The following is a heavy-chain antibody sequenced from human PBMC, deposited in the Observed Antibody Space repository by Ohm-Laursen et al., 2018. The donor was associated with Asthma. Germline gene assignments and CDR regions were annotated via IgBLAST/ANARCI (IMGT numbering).Heavy chain of an antibody. Sequence: PSQTLSLTCTVSRGSVSSGSYYWSWIRQPPGKGLEWIGYIYYIGSTNYNPSLKSRVTISADTSKTQFSLKLTSVTAADTGVYYCARAYYGYTSGYCFDHWGQGTLVTVSS. CDR3: ARAYYGYTSGYCFDH. J-gene: IGHJ4*02. CDR1: RGSVSSGSYY. D-gene: IGHD5-18*01. CDR2: IYYIGST. V-gene: IGHV4-61*01.